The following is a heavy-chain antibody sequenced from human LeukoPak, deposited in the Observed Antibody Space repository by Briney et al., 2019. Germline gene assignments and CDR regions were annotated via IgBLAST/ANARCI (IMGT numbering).Heavy chain of an antibody. Sequence: SETLSLTCAVYGGSFSGYYWSWIRQPPGKGLEWIGEINHSGSTNYNPSLKSRVTISVDTSKNQFSLKLSSVTAADTAVYYCARAEQVATQPHFDYWGQGTLVTVSS. CDR2: INHSGST. D-gene: IGHD5-12*01. CDR1: GGSFSGYY. J-gene: IGHJ4*02. V-gene: IGHV4-34*01. CDR3: ARAEQVATQPHFDY.